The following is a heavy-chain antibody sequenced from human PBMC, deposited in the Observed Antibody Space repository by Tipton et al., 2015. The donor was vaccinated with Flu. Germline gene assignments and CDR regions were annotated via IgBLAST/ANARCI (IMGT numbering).Heavy chain of an antibody. D-gene: IGHD5-12*01. J-gene: IGHJ4*02. CDR3: ARGRRRYDSGYGLPDY. CDR2: INHSGII. V-gene: IGHV4-34*01. Sequence: TLSLTCAVYGGSFSGYYWNYIRQPPGRGLEWIGEINHSGIISYNPSLKSRVTMSVDTSKNQFSLKLRSVTAADTAVYYCARGRRRYDSGYGLPDYGDQGTPVTVSS. CDR1: GGSFSGYY.